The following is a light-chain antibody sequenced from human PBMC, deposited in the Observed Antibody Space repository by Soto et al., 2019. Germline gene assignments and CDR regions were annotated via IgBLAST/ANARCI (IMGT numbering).Light chain of an antibody. Sequence: EIVLTQSPGTLSLSPGERATLSCRASQSLGSSYLAWYQQKPGQAPRLLIYLVSTRATGIPDRFSGSGSGTDFTLTISRLAPEDFAVYYCQHYGTSPWTFGQGTKVEIK. V-gene: IGKV3-20*01. CDR1: QSLGSSY. J-gene: IGKJ1*01. CDR2: LVS. CDR3: QHYGTSPWT.